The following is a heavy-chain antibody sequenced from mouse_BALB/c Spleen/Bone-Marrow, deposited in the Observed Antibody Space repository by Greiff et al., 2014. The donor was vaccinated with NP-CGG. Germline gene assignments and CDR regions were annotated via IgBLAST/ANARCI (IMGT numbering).Heavy chain of an antibody. Sequence: LQQPGSELVRPGASVKLSCKASGYTFTSYWMHWVKQRPGQGLEWIGNIYPGSGSTNYDEKFKSKATLTVDTSSSTAYMQLSSLTSEDSAVYYCTKGLPSAYWGQGTLSLSLQ. CDR2: IYPGSGST. CDR1: GYTFTSYW. CDR3: TKGLPSAY. V-gene: IGHV1S22*01. J-gene: IGHJ3*01. D-gene: IGHD2-4*01.